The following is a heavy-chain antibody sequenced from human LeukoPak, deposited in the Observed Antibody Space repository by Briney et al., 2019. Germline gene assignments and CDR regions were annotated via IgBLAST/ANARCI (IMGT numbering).Heavy chain of an antibody. D-gene: IGHD3-16*01. CDR2: MNPNSGNT. Sequence: ASVKVSCKASGYTFTSYDINWVRQATGQGLEWMGWMNPNSGNTGYAQKFQGRVTITRNTSISTAYMELSSLRSEDTAVYYCARSPTIDYVWGTDYYYYYYMDVWGKGTTVTVSS. V-gene: IGHV1-8*03. J-gene: IGHJ6*03. CDR1: GYTFTSYD. CDR3: ARSPTIDYVWGTDYYYYYYMDV.